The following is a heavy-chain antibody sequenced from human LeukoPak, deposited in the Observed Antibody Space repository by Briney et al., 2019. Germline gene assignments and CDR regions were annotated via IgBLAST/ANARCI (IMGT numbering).Heavy chain of an antibody. D-gene: IGHD2-8*02. V-gene: IGHV3-23*01. CDR1: AFTFSNNA. CDR3: AKTYMWSIDAFHM. CDR2: ITARADST. J-gene: IGHJ3*02. Sequence: GGSLRLSCAASAFTFSNNAMSWVRQAPGKWLEWVSGITARADSTYYADSVKGRVTISRDNSKNTLFLQLNSLRAEDAAVYYCAKTYMWSIDAFHMWGQGTMVTVSS.